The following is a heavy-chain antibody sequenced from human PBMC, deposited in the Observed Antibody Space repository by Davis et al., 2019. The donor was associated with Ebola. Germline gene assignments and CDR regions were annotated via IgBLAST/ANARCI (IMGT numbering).Heavy chain of an antibody. V-gene: IGHV4-4*02. CDR1: GGSISSSNW. D-gene: IGHD2-2*02. J-gene: IGHJ6*04. CDR2: IYHSGST. CDR3: ARDVVVVPAAIVGYGMDV. Sequence: GSLRLSCAVSGGSISSSNWWSWVRQPPGKGLEWIGEIYHSGSTNYNPSLKSRVTISVDKSKNQFSLKLSSVTAADTAVYYCARDVVVVPAAIVGYGMDVWGKGTTVIVSP.